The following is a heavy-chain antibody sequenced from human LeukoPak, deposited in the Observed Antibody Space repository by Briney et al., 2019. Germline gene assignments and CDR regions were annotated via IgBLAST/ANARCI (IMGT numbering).Heavy chain of an antibody. D-gene: IGHD2-8*01. V-gene: IGHV5-51*01. CDR2: IYPGDSDT. CDR3: ATRDTNAFDY. J-gene: IGHJ4*02. Sequence: GESLKISCKGSGYTFTNYWIGWVRQMPGKGLEFMGIIYPGDSDTRYSPSFQGQVTISVDKSINTAYLQWSSLKASDTAMYYCATRDTNAFDYWGQGTLVTVSS. CDR1: GYTFTNYW.